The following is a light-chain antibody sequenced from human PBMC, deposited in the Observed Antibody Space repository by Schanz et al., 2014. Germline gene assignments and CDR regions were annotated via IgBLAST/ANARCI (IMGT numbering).Light chain of an antibody. CDR2: AAS. CDR1: QGISSF. CDR3: HQVNYYPRT. J-gene: IGKJ1*01. Sequence: IQLTQSPSPLSASVGDRVTITCRASQGISSFLAWYQHKPGRAPKLLIYAASTLQTGVPSRFSGSGSGTDFTLTISSMQPEDCATYYWHQVNYYPRTFGQGTKVEIK. V-gene: IGKV1-9*01.